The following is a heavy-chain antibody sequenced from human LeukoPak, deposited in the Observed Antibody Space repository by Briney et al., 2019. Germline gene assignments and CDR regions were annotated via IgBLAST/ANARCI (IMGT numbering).Heavy chain of an antibody. CDR3: ARLRSIAARDYYYGMDV. D-gene: IGHD6-6*01. V-gene: IGHV4-59*08. Sequence: SETLSLTCAVYGGSFSGYYWSWIRQPPGKGLEWIGYIYYSGSTNYNPSLKSRVTISVDTSKNQFSLKLSSVTAADTAVYYCARLRSIAARDYYYGMDVWGQGTTVTVSS. CDR1: GGSFSGYY. CDR2: IYYSGST. J-gene: IGHJ6*02.